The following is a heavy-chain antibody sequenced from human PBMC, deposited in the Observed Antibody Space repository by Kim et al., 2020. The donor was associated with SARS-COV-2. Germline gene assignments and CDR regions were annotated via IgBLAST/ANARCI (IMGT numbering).Heavy chain of an antibody. Sequence: GSEKYYVDSVKDRFTISRDNAKNSLYLQWNSLRAEDTAVYYCARGRTMDVWGQGTTVTVSS. J-gene: IGHJ6*02. CDR3: ARGRTMDV. V-gene: IGHV3-7*03. CDR2: GSEK.